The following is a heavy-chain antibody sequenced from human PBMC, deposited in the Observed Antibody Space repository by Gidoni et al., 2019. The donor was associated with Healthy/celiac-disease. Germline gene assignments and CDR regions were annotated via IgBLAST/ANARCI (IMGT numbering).Heavy chain of an antibody. D-gene: IGHD2-21*02. CDR3: AKNPHIVVVTAILSGGNWFDP. CDR1: GFTFSSYA. V-gene: IGHV3-23*01. J-gene: IGHJ5*02. CDR2: ISGSGGST. Sequence: EVQLLESGGGLVQPGGSLRLSCAASGFTFSSYAMSWVRQAPGKGLEWVSAISGSGGSTYYADSVKGRFTISRDNSKNTLYLQMNSLRAEDTAVYYCAKNPHIVVVTAILSGGNWFDPWGQGTLVTVSS.